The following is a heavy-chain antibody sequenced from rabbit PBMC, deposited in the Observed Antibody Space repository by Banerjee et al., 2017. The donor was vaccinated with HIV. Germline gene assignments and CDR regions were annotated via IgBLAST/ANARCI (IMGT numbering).Heavy chain of an antibody. J-gene: IGHJ4*01. CDR2: IVAGSSGST. V-gene: IGHV1S45*01. Sequence: QQQLVESGGGLVKPEGSLTLTCKASGFDLSRYYYMCWVRQAPGKGLEWIACIVAGSSGSTYYASWAKGRFTISKTSSTTVTLQMTSLTAADTATYFCARDYAGDGFNLWGPGTLVTVS. CDR1: GFDLSRYYY. CDR3: ARDYAGDGFNL. D-gene: IGHD4-2*01.